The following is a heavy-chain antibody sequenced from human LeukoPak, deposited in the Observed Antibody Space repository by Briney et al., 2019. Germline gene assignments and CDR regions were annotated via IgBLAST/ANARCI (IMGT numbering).Heavy chain of an antibody. Sequence: GGSRRPSVPPSGFTLSAYPMSWVGRAPGRGLKGVSAISAGGSRTYSADSVKGRFTISRDNSKNTLYLQMNSLRAENTAVYYCAKDPVWFDPWGQGTLVTVSS. V-gene: IGHV3-23*01. CDR3: AKDPVWFDP. J-gene: IGHJ5*02. CDR1: GFTLSAYP. CDR2: ISAGGSRT.